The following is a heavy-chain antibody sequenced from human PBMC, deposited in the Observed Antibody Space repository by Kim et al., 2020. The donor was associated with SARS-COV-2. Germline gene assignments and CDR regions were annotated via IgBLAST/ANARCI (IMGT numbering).Heavy chain of an antibody. CDR1: GGSVSSGGFY. V-gene: IGHV4-31*03. CDR2: IYYSGST. D-gene: IGHD3-22*01. Sequence: SETLSLTCTVSGGSVSSGGFYWSWIRQHPGMGLEWIGYIYYSGSTYYNPSLKSRVIISLDTSENQFSLKLSSVTAADTAVYYCARDLGTHYYDSSGHRGGWNWFDPWGQGTLVTVSS. J-gene: IGHJ5*02. CDR3: ARDLGTHYYDSSGHRGGWNWFDP.